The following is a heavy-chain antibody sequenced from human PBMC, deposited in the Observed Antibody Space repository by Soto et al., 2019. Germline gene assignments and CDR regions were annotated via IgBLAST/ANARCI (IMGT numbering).Heavy chain of an antibody. Sequence: PSETLSLTCAVYGGSFSGYYWSWIRQPPGKGLEWIGEINHSGSTNYNPSLKSRITISVDTSKNQFSLKLSSVTAADTAVYYCARVGLMWFGELLSDYYYGMDVWGQGTTVT. CDR2: INHSGST. D-gene: IGHD3-10*01. V-gene: IGHV4-34*01. J-gene: IGHJ6*02. CDR1: GGSFSGYY. CDR3: ARVGLMWFGELLSDYYYGMDV.